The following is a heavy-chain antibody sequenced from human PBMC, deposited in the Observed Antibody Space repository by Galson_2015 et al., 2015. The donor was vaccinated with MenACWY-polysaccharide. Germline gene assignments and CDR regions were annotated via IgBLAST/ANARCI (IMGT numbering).Heavy chain of an antibody. CDR2: IKQDGSEK. V-gene: IGHV3-7*03. J-gene: IGHJ4*02. Sequence: SLRLSCAASGFTFSNYWMSWVRQAPGKGLVWVANIKQDGSEKYYVDSVKGRFTISRDNAKTSLYLQMNSLRAEDTAMYYCASQTWTGYFDYWGQGILVTVSS. CDR1: GFTFSNYW. CDR3: ASQTWTGYFDY. D-gene: IGHD3-10*01.